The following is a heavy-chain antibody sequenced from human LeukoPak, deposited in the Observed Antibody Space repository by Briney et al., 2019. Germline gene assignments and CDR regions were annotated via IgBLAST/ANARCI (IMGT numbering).Heavy chain of an antibody. D-gene: IGHD1-1*01. V-gene: IGHV3-48*04. CDR3: ARDHNYAFDN. Sequence: GGSLRLSCAASGFTFSSYWMSWVRLTPGKGLEWISYIGISSGNTKYADSVKGRFTISADNARNSLYLQMNSLRVEDTAVYYCARDHNYAFDNWGQGTLVSVSS. J-gene: IGHJ4*02. CDR1: GFTFSSYW. CDR2: IGISSGNT.